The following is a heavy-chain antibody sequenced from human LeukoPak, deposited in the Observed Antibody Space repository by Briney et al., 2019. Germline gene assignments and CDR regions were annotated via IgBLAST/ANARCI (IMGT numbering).Heavy chain of an antibody. CDR2: IYYSGST. Sequence: SETLSLTCTVSGGSISSHYWSWIRQPPGKGLEWIGYIYYSGSTNYNPSLKSRVTISVDTSKNQFSLKLSSVTAADTAVYYCARDLIAAAGSRYFDPWGQGTLVTVSS. CDR3: ARDLIAAAGSRYFDP. D-gene: IGHD6-13*01. V-gene: IGHV4-59*11. J-gene: IGHJ5*02. CDR1: GGSISSHY.